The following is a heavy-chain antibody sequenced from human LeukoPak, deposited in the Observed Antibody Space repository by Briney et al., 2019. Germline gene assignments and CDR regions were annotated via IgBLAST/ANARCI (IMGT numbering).Heavy chain of an antibody. V-gene: IGHV1-8*03. CDR2: MNPNSGNT. D-gene: IGHD3-16*01. J-gene: IGHJ5*02. CDR3: ARALTFGDPNNWFDP. Sequence: ASVKVSCKASGYTFTSYDINWVRQATGQGLGWMGWMNPNSGNTDYAQKFQGRVTITRNTSISTAYMELSSLRSEDTAVYYCARALTFGDPNNWFDPWGQGTLVTVSS. CDR1: GYTFTSYD.